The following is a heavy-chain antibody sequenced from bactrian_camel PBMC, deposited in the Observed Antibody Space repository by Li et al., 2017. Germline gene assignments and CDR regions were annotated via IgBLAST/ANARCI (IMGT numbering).Heavy chain of an antibody. V-gene: IGHV3S54*01. J-gene: IGHJ6*01. CDR2: IHTGPGTT. D-gene: IGHD3*01. CDR1: PWHITNYC. CDR3: ASDQTCYNGKWPTKWGY. Sequence: HVQLVESGGGSVQAGGSLRLSCAPGPWHITNYCLGWFSRTPGKQREGVASIHTGPGTTYYADSVKGRFTISKVPAKNTLYLQMNSLQPEDTAMYYCASDQTCYNGKWPTKWGYWGQGTQVTVS.